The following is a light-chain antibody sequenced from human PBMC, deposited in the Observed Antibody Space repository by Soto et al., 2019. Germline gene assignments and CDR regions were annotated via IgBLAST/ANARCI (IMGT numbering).Light chain of an antibody. Sequence: EVVLTQSPGTLSLSPGERSTLSCRASQSITTYLAWYQQKPGQAPRLLIYGASSRATGIPDRFSGSGSGADFTLTSSRQEPEDFAVYYCQQYGSSLSITFGQGTRLEIK. CDR1: QSITTY. V-gene: IGKV3-20*01. J-gene: IGKJ5*01. CDR3: QQYGSSLSIT. CDR2: GAS.